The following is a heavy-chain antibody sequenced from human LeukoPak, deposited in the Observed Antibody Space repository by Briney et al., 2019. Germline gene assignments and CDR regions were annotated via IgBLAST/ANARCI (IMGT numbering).Heavy chain of an antibody. D-gene: IGHD3-10*01. J-gene: IGHJ5*02. CDR2: ISSSGSTV. CDR3: ARDGSGSYYYNWFDT. CDR1: GFTFSDYY. Sequence: GGSLRLSCAASGFTFSDYYMSWVRQAPGQGLEWVSYISSSGSTVYYADSVKGRFTISRDNTKNSLFLQMNSLRAEDTAVYYCARDGSGSYYYNWFDTWGQGTLVTVSS. V-gene: IGHV3-11*01.